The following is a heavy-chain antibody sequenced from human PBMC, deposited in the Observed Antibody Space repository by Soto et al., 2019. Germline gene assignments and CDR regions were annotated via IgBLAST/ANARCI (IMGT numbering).Heavy chain of an antibody. CDR3: TTEEDDYVWFTYPLCY. Sequence: GGSLRLSCAASGFTFSNAWMSWVRQAPGKGLEWVGSIKSKTDGGTTDYAAPVKGRFTISRYDSKNTLYLQMNRLKTENTAVYFWTTEEDDYVWFTYPLCYWGQGTLVTVSS. V-gene: IGHV3-15*01. CDR2: IKSKTDGGTT. D-gene: IGHD3-16*01. J-gene: IGHJ4*02. CDR1: GFTFSNAW.